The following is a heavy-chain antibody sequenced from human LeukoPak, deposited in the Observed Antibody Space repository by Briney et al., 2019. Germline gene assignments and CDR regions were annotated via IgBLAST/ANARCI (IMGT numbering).Heavy chain of an antibody. CDR3: ARDQNYYGSSYYYGMDV. D-gene: IGHD3-10*01. CDR2: ISYDGSNK. Sequence: GGSLRLSCAASGFTFSSYGMHWVRQAPGKGLEWVAVISYDGSNKYYADSVKGRFTISRDNSKNTLYLQMNSLRAEDTAVYYCARDQNYYGSSYYYGMDVWGQGTTVTVSS. J-gene: IGHJ6*02. CDR1: GFTFSSYG. V-gene: IGHV3-30*03.